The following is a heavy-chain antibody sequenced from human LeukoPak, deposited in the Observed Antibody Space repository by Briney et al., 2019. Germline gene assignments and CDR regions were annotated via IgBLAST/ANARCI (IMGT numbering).Heavy chain of an antibody. V-gene: IGHV3-30*18. CDR2: ISYDGSNK. D-gene: IGHD1-26*01. J-gene: IGHJ4*02. Sequence: PGGSLRLSCAASGFTFSSYGMPWVRQAPGKGLEWVAVISYDGSNKYYADSVKGRFTISRDNSKNTLSLQMNSLRPEDTAVYYCVKGPQGWGDYWGQGTLVTVSS. CDR1: GFTFSSYG. CDR3: VKGPQGWGDY.